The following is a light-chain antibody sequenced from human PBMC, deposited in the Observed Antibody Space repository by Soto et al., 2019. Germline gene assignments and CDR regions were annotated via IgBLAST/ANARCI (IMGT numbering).Light chain of an antibody. CDR1: QSVSSN. V-gene: IGKV3-15*01. CDR3: QQYNTWPRT. J-gene: IGKJ1*01. CDR2: GAS. Sequence: EIVMTQSPATLSVSPGERATLSCSASQSVSSNLAWYQQKPGQAPRLLIYGASTRATGIPARFSSSGSGTEFTLTISSLQSEDFAVSYCQQYNTWPRTFGQGTKVEIK.